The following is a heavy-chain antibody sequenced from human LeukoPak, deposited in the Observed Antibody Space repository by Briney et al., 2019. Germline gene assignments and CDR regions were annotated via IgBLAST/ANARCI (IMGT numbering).Heavy chain of an antibody. Sequence: ASVKISCKTSGSTFTSCLIYWIRQAPGQGFEWVAKIHPGDGDRDYAQRFQGRVTMASDSSTTTVYMELTGLTSEDTAVYYCARDLFGAWTWDYWGQGTLITVSS. CDR1: GSTFTSCL. CDR3: ARDLFGAWTWDY. J-gene: IGHJ4*02. CDR2: IHPGDGDR. D-gene: IGHD2-21*02. V-gene: IGHV1-46*01.